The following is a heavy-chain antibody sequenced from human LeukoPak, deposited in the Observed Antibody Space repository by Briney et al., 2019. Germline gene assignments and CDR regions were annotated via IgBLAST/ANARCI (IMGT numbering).Heavy chain of an antibody. Sequence: ASVKVSCKASGYTFTGYYMHWVRQAPGQGLKWMGWINPNSGGTNYAQKFQGRVTMTRDTSISTAYMELSRLRSDDTAVYYCARGDIVAAPSWENFDYWGQGTLVTVSS. D-gene: IGHD5-12*01. V-gene: IGHV1-2*02. CDR3: ARGDIVAAPSWENFDY. J-gene: IGHJ4*02. CDR1: GYTFTGYY. CDR2: INPNSGGT.